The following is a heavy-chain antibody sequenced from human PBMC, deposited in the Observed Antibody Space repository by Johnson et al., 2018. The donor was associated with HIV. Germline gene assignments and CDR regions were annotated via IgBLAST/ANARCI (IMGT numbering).Heavy chain of an antibody. Sequence: VRPGGSLRLSCAASGFTFDDYGMSWVRQAPGKGLEWVATIKGDGSGQDYVDSVEGRFTISRDYAKNSLYLQMNSLRAENHCANWGRDAFDIWGQGTMVTVSS. J-gene: IGHJ3*02. CDR1: GFTFDDYG. CDR2: IKGDGSGQ. V-gene: IGHV3-7*01. D-gene: IGHD7-27*01. CDR3: RDAFDI.